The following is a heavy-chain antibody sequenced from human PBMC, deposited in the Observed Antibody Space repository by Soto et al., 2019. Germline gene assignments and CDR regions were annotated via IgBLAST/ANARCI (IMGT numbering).Heavy chain of an antibody. Sequence: GASVKVSCKASGYTFTSYAMHWVRQAPGQRLEWMGWINAGNGNTKYSQKFQGRVTITRDTSASTAYMELSSLRSEDTAVYYCARAAVAGDDAFDIWGQGTMVTVSS. V-gene: IGHV1-3*01. CDR1: GYTFTSYA. CDR2: INAGNGNT. CDR3: ARAAVAGDDAFDI. D-gene: IGHD6-19*01. J-gene: IGHJ3*02.